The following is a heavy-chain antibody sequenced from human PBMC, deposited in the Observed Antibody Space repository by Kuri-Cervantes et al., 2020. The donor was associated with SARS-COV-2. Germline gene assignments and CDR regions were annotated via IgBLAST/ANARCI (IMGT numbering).Heavy chain of an antibody. J-gene: IGHJ5*02. CDR3: AMTGSGGRGVGNWFDP. Sequence: KVSCKGSGYSFTSYWTGWVRQMPGKGLEWMGIIYPGDSDTRYSPSFQGQVTISADKSISTAYLQWSSLKASDTAMYYCAMTGSGGRGVGNWFDPWGQGTLVTVSS. CDR1: GYSFTSYW. V-gene: IGHV5-51*01. D-gene: IGHD3-10*01. CDR2: IYPGDSDT.